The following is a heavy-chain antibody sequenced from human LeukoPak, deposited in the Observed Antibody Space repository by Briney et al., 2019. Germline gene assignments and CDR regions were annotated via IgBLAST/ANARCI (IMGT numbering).Heavy chain of an antibody. Sequence: SETLSLTCAVYGGSFSGYYWRWIRQPPGKGLEWIGEINHSGSTNYNPSLKSRVTISVDTSKNQFSLKLSSVTAADTAVYYCARASSIAATNWFDPWGQGTLVTVSS. J-gene: IGHJ5*02. CDR2: INHSGST. V-gene: IGHV4-34*01. CDR3: ARASSIAATNWFDP. CDR1: GGSFSGYY. D-gene: IGHD6-6*01.